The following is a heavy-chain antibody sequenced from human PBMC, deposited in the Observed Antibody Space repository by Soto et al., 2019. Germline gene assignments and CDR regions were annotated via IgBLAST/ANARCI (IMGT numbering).Heavy chain of an antibody. V-gene: IGHV1-18*01. CDR1: GYTFTSYG. D-gene: IGHD5-12*01. J-gene: IGHJ3*02. CDR3: ARDNVDIVATDCGSSDI. Sequence: QVQLVQSGAEVKKPGPSVKVSCKASGYTFTSYGISWVRQAPGQGLEWMGWISAYNGNTNYAQKLQGRVTMTTDTSTSTAYMELRSLRSDDTAVYYCARDNVDIVATDCGSSDIWGQGTMVTVSS. CDR2: ISAYNGNT.